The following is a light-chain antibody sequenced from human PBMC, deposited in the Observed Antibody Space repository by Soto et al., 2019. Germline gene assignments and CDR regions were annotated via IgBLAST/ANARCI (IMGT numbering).Light chain of an antibody. CDR2: DVT. CDR3: SSYTNSSTLGVI. Sequence: QSVLTQPASVSGSPGQSITISCTGTSSDIGSYNYVSWYQQHPGKAPKLMIYDVTNRPSGVSNRFSGSKSGYTASLTISGLQAEDEADYYCSSYTNSSTLGVIFGGGTKLTVL. CDR1: SSDIGSYNY. J-gene: IGLJ2*01. V-gene: IGLV2-14*01.